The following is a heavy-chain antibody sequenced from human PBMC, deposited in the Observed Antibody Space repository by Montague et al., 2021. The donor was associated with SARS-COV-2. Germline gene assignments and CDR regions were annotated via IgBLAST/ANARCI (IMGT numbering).Heavy chain of an antibody. CDR2: IYYSGST. D-gene: IGHD3-3*01. Sequence: SETLSLTCTVSGGSISSSSYYWGWIRQPPGKGLEWIGSIYYSGSTYYNPSLKSRVTISVDTSKNQFSLKLSSVTAADTAVYYCARAQTILGVVITSFDYWGQGTLVTVSS. CDR1: GGSISSSSYY. J-gene: IGHJ4*02. CDR3: ARAQTILGVVITSFDY. V-gene: IGHV4-39*07.